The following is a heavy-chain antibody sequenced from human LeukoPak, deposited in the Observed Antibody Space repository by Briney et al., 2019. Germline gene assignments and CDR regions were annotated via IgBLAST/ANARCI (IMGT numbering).Heavy chain of an antibody. CDR2: ISGSGGST. D-gene: IGHD2-2*01. J-gene: IGHJ4*02. Sequence: GGSLRLSCASSRFTFSSYAMRWVRQTPWKGLDGVSSISGSGGSTYYADSVKGRFTISRDNAKNTLYLQMNSLRAEDTAVYYCAKSVVVPHCDYWGQGTLVTVSS. CDR1: RFTFSSYA. CDR3: AKSVVVPHCDY. V-gene: IGHV3-23*01.